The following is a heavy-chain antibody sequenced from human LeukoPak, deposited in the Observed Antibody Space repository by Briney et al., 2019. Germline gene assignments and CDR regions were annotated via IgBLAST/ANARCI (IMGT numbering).Heavy chain of an antibody. CDR3: ARGSSGWYYFDY. J-gene: IGHJ4*02. D-gene: IGHD6-19*01. CDR1: GFTFSSYA. CDR2: ISGNGVNT. Sequence: GGSLRLSCAASGFTFSSYAMNWVRQAPGKGLEWVSAISGNGVNTYYADSVKGRFAISRDNSKNTLYLQMNSLRAEDTAVYYCARGSSGWYYFDYWGQGTLVTVSS. V-gene: IGHV3-23*01.